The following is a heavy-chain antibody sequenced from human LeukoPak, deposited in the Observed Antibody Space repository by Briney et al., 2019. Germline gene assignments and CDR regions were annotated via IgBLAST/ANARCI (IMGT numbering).Heavy chain of an antibody. J-gene: IGHJ3*02. CDR3: TRGPQVSSTLYPI. Sequence: TSETLSLTYTVSGGSISSNNYYWGWIRQPPGKGLEWLGSMSYTWNTYNNPSLKSRVTISVDTSKNQFSLRLSSVTAADTAVYLCTRGPQVSSTLYPIWGQGTMVTVSS. D-gene: IGHD6-13*01. V-gene: IGHV4-39*01. CDR2: MSYTWNT. CDR1: GGSISSNNYY.